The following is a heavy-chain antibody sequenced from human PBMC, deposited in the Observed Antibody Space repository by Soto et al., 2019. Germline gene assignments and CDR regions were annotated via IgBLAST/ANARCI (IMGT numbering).Heavy chain of an antibody. CDR2: MNPNSGTT. CDR1: GYTFTSYD. V-gene: IGHV1-8*01. Sequence: QVQLVQSGAEVKKPGASVKVSCKASGYTFTSYDINWVRQATGPGLEWMGWMNPNSGTTGYAQKFQGRVTMTRNTSISTAYMELSSLRSEDTALYYCARESTYCGGDCYSNFDYWGQGTLVTVSS. D-gene: IGHD2-21*02. J-gene: IGHJ4*02. CDR3: ARESTYCGGDCYSNFDY.